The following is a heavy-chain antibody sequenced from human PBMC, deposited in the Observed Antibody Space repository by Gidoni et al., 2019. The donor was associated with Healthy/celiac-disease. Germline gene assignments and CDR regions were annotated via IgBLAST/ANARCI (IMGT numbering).Heavy chain of an antibody. CDR2: IVVGSGNT. V-gene: IGHV1-58*01. Sequence: QMQLVQSGPEVKKPGTSVKVSCKASGFTFTSSAVQWVRQARGQRLEWIGWIVVGSGNTNYEQKFQRRVTITRDMSTSTAYMELSSLRSEDTAVYYCAADRGWGWFDPWGQGTLVTVSS. J-gene: IGHJ5*02. D-gene: IGHD3-16*01. CDR3: AADRGWGWFDP. CDR1: GFTFTSSA.